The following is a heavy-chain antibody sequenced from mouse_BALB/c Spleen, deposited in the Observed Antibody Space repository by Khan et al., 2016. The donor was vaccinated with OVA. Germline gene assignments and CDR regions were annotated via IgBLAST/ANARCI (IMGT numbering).Heavy chain of an antibody. CDR1: GYTFTNYR. CDR2: INTYTGEP. V-gene: IGHV9-1*02. D-gene: IGHD1-1*01. CDR3: ARESSYWYFDV. Sequence: QIQLVQSGPELKKPGETVKISCKASGYTFTNYRMNWMKQAPGKGLKWMGWINTYTGEPTYGDDFKGRFAFSLETSASTAYLQINNLKNEDMATYFCARESSYWYFDVWGAGTMVTVSS. J-gene: IGHJ1*01.